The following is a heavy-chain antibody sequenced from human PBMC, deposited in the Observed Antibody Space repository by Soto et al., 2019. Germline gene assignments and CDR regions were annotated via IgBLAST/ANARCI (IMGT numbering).Heavy chain of an antibody. J-gene: IGHJ6*02. V-gene: IGHV5-51*01. CDR2: IYPGDSDT. CDR1: GYSFTSYW. CDR3: ARRPSYGYHSYHGMAV. D-gene: IGHD5-18*01. Sequence: PVEPLKIPRKGAGYSFTSYWIRGVRQMPGKGLEWMGIIYPGDSDTRYSPSFQGQVTISADKSISTAYLQWSSLKASDTAMYYCARRPSYGYHSYHGMAVWGQGTTVTVSS.